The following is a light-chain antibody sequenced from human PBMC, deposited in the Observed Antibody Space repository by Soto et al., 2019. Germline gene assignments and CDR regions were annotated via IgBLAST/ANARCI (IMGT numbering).Light chain of an antibody. CDR3: QTWGTGIHVV. CDR2: LDSDGSH. CDR1: RGHSSYA. Sequence: QPVLTQSPSASASLGASVKLTCTLCRGHSSYAIAWHQQQPEKGPRYLMKLDSDGSHTKGDAIPDRFSGSSSGAERYLTISSLQSEDEADYYCQTWGTGIHVVFGGGTQLTVL. J-gene: IGLJ2*01. V-gene: IGLV4-69*01.